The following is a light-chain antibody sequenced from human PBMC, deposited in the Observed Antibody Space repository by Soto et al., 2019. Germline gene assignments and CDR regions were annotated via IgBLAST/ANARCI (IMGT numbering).Light chain of an antibody. Sequence: QSALTQPASVSGSPGQSITISCTETTSDVGGYDYVSWYQQHPGKAPKLLIFEVRNRPSGVSSRFSGSRSANSASLTISGLQAEDEADYYCSSFTTSSTYVFGTGTKLTVL. CDR2: EVR. J-gene: IGLJ1*01. V-gene: IGLV2-14*01. CDR3: SSFTTSSTYV. CDR1: TSDVGGYDY.